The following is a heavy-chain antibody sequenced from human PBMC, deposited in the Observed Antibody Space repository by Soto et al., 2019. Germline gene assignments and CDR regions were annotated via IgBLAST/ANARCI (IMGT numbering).Heavy chain of an antibody. CDR1: GGSISSYY. J-gene: IGHJ4*02. V-gene: IGHV4-4*07. Sequence: SETLSLTCTVSGGSISSYYGSWIRQPAGKGLEWIGRIYTSGSTNYNPSLKSRVTMSVDTSKNQFSLKLSSVTAADTAVYYCAREKFGSYYDILTGWHFDYWGQGTLVTVSS. D-gene: IGHD3-9*01. CDR3: AREKFGSYYDILTGWHFDY. CDR2: IYTSGST.